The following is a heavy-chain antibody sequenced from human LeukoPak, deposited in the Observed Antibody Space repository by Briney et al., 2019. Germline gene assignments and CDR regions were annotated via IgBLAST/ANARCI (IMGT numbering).Heavy chain of an antibody. CDR2: IKQDGSEK. CDR1: GFTFDDYA. J-gene: IGHJ4*02. V-gene: IGHV3-7*01. Sequence: GGSLRLSCAASGFTFDDYAMHWVRQAPGKGLEWVANIKQDGSEKYYVDSVKGRFTISRDNAKNSLYLQMNSLRAEDTAVYYCARVSLGYCSSTSCYVTRRAYCSGGSCYLYFDYWGQGTLVTVSS. D-gene: IGHD2-2*01. CDR3: ARVSLGYCSSTSCYVTRRAYCSGGSCYLYFDY.